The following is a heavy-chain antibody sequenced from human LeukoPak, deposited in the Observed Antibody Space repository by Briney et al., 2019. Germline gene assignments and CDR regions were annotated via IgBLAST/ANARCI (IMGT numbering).Heavy chain of an antibody. V-gene: IGHV3-21*01. CDR1: GFTFSSYS. D-gene: IGHD1-26*01. CDR2: ISSSSSYI. J-gene: IGHJ4*02. CDR3: ARDTPLARVGATFLAY. Sequence: GGSLRLSCAASGFTFSSYSMNWVRQAPGKGLEWVSSISSSSSYIYYADSVKGRITISRDNAKNSLYLQMNSLRAEDTAVYYCARDTPLARVGATFLAYWGQGTLVTVSS.